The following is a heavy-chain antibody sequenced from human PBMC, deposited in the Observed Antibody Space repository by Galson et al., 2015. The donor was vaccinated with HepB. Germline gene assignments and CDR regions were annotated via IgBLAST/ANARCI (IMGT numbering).Heavy chain of an antibody. CDR3: ARVLSDINGIVGAH. V-gene: IGHV1-18*01. Sequence: CKASGYTFTSYGISWVRQAPGQGLEWVGWISAYNGNTNYAQKLQGRVTMTTDTSTSTAYMELRSLRSDDTAVYYCARVLSDINGIVGAHWGQGTLVTVSS. CDR1: GYTFTSYG. D-gene: IGHD1-26*01. CDR2: ISAYNGNT. J-gene: IGHJ4*02.